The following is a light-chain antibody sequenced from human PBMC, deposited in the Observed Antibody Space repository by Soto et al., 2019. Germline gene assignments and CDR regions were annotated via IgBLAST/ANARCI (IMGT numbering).Light chain of an antibody. CDR2: KAS. CDR1: QSIPSW. Sequence: DIQMTQSPSTLSASVGDRVTITCRASQSIPSWLAWYQQKPGKAPKLLIYKASTLESGVPSRFSGSESGTEFTLTITSLQPDDFATYYCQQYNIYPLTFGGGTKVEI. V-gene: IGKV1-5*03. J-gene: IGKJ4*01. CDR3: QQYNIYPLT.